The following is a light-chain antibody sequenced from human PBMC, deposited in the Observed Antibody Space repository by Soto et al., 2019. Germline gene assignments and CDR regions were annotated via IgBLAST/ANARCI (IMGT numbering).Light chain of an antibody. J-gene: IGKJ1*01. CDR2: GAS. CDR3: QQYGSSPRA. V-gene: IGKV3-20*01. CDR1: QSVSSSY. Sequence: EIVLTQSPGTLSLSAGARATLSCRASQSVSSSYLAWYQQKPGQATKLLIYGASSRATGIPDRFSGSGSGTAFTLTSSRLETEDFEVYYWQQYGSSPRAFGQGTKVEI.